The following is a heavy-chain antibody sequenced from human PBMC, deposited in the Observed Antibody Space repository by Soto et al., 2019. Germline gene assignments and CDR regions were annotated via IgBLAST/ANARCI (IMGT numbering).Heavy chain of an antibody. CDR1: GYTFTSYA. CDR2: IIPLFGTT. Sequence: SVKVSCKASGYTFTSYAIDWVRQAPGQGLEWMGGIIPLFGTTNYAQKLQGRVKLTADESTRTAYMELSTLTSEDTAVYYCARGTVTGSEYNYYYYGMDVWGQGTTVTVSS. J-gene: IGHJ6*02. V-gene: IGHV1-69*13. CDR3: ARGTVTGSEYNYYYYGMDV. D-gene: IGHD1-1*01.